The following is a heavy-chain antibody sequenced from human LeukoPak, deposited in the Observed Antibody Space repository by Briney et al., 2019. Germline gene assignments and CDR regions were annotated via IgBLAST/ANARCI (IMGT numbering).Heavy chain of an antibody. CDR1: GFTFSSYA. CDR2: ISGSGGST. D-gene: IGHD5-24*01. J-gene: IGHJ4*02. V-gene: IGHV3-23*01. CDR3: AKWRRWLLQSTRYFDY. Sequence: GGSLRLSCAASGFTFSSYAMSWVRQAPGKGLEWVSAISGSGGSTYYADSVKGRFTISRDNSKNTLYLQMNSLRAEDTAVYYCAKWRRWLLQSTRYFDYWGQGTLVTVSS.